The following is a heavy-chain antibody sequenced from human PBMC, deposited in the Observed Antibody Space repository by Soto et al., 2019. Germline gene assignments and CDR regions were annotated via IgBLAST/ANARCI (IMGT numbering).Heavy chain of an antibody. D-gene: IGHD4-17*01. CDR2: INWNGTTK. CDR3: AKQRATVTTTHPYDM. J-gene: IGHJ3*02. CDR1: GFTFNDYA. Sequence: EVQLVESGGGLVQPGRSLRLSCAASGFTFNDYAMHWVRQPPGKGLEWVSGINWNGTTKDYADSVKGRFTIARDNAKNSLYLQLNSLRAEDTALYYCAKQRATVTTTHPYDMWGQGTVVTVSS. V-gene: IGHV3-9*01.